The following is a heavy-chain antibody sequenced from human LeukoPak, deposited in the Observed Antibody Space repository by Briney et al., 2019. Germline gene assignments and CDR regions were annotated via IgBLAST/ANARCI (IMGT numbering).Heavy chain of an antibody. CDR3: ARTRVYFDY. V-gene: IGHV4-39*07. CDR1: GGSISTTTYY. Sequence: SETLSLTCSVSGGSISTTTYYWGWIRQPPGKGLEWIGTIYYSGSTNYNPSLKSRVTISVDKSKNQFSLKLSSVTAADTAVYYCARTRVYFDYWGQGTLVTVSS. J-gene: IGHJ4*02. CDR2: IYYSGST. D-gene: IGHD3-10*01.